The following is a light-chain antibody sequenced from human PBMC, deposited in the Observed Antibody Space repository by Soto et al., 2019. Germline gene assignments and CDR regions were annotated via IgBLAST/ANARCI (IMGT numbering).Light chain of an antibody. CDR2: GAS. CDR3: QQYGTPRSVT. V-gene: IGKV3-20*01. J-gene: IGKJ5*01. Sequence: EIVLTQSPDTLSLSPGEEATLSCRASQSVDNNYLAWYQQKPGQTPRLIIYGASGRADGIPHRFSGSGFGTDFTLTISKVEPEDFAVYYCQQYGTPRSVTFGQGTRLDI. CDR1: QSVDNNY.